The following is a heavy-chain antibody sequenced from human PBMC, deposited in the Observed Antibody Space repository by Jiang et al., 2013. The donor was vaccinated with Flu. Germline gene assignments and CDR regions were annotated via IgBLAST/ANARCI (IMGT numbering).Heavy chain of an antibody. V-gene: IGHV4-39*02. CDR3: ARDFGSFPFDS. J-gene: IGHJ4*02. D-gene: IGHD1-26*01. CDR1: GGSISGIGYY. CDR2: IYHSGNT. Sequence: GPGLVKPSETLSLTCTVSGGSISGIGYYWGWIRQPPGKGLEWIGSIYHSGNTYYSPSLKSRISISVDTSKSQFSLNLSSVTTADTAVYYCARDFGSFPFDSWGQGTLVTVSS.